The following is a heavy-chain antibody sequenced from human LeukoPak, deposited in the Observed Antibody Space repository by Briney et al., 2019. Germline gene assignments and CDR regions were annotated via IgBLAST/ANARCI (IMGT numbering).Heavy chain of an antibody. CDR2: IKHDGSEA. CDR3: TRDALFGSGRTHSDF. Sequence: GGSLRLSCAASEFTFNRYWMSWVRQAPGKGLEWVANIKHDGSEAHYVDSVKGRFTISRDNAKNSLSLQMNSLNVDDTGVYFCTRDALFGSGRTHSDFWSQGTLVSVSS. V-gene: IGHV3-7*04. CDR1: EFTFNRYW. D-gene: IGHD3-10*01. J-gene: IGHJ4*02.